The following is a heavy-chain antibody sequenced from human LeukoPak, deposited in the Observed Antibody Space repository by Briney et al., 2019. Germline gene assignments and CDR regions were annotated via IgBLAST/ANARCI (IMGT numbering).Heavy chain of an antibody. CDR3: ARGRGYCSSTSCLYYFDY. Sequence: GASVKVSCKASGYTFTSYDINWVRQATGQGLEWMGWISAYNGNTNYAQKLQGRVTMTTDTSTSTAYMELRSLRSEDTAVYYCARGRGYCSSTSCLYYFDYWGQGTLVTVSS. CDR2: ISAYNGNT. D-gene: IGHD2-2*01. J-gene: IGHJ4*02. V-gene: IGHV1-18*01. CDR1: GYTFTSYD.